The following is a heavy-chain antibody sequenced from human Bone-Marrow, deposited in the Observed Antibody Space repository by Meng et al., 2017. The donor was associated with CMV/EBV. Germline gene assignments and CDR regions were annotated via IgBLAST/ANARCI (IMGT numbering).Heavy chain of an antibody. J-gene: IGHJ6*02. V-gene: IGHV3-30-3*01. D-gene: IGHD2-2*01. Sequence: GESLKISCAASGFTFSSYAMHWVRQAPGKGLEWVAVISYDGSNKYYADSVKGRFTISRDNSKNTLYLQMNSLRAEDTAVYYCARDRRDIVVVPAAPVNYYYYYGMDVWGQGTTVTFSS. CDR2: ISYDGSNK. CDR1: GFTFSSYA. CDR3: ARDRRDIVVVPAAPVNYYYYYGMDV.